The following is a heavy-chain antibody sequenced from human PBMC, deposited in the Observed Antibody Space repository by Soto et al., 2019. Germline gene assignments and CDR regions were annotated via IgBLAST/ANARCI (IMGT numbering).Heavy chain of an antibody. CDR1: GYTFASYS. D-gene: IGHD2-8*01. J-gene: IGHJ5*02. CDR2: ISPDNGNT. CDR3: ARDNDCFDP. Sequence: QVQLVQSGGEVRKPGASVKVSCKTSGYTFASYSITWVRQAPGQGLEWLGWISPDNGNTNYAQKVQGRVTMSTVTSTSTVYMELRSLRSDDTAVYYCARDNDCFDPWGQGTLVTVSS. V-gene: IGHV1-18*01.